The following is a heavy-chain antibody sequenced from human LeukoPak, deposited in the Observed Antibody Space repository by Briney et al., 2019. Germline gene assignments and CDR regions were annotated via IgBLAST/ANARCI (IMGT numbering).Heavy chain of an antibody. D-gene: IGHD2-2*01. J-gene: IGHJ4*02. Sequence: PGGSLRLSCAASGFTFSSYAMSWVRQAPGRGLECVSGITSSSSGTYYADSVKGRFTISRDNFKKTLYLQMNSLRAEDTAVYYCAKGLSTSYYSDFDYWGQGTLVTVSS. CDR2: ITSSSSGT. V-gene: IGHV3-23*01. CDR1: GFTFSSYA. CDR3: AKGLSTSYYSDFDY.